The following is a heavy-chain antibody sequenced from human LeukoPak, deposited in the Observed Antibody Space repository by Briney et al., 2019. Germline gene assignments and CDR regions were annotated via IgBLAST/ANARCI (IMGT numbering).Heavy chain of an antibody. Sequence: GAPVKVSCKASGYTFTGYYMHWVRQAPGQGLEWMGWINPNSGGTNYAQKFQGRVTMTRDTSISTAYMELRRLRSDDTAVYYCARTTVVTSGDFDYWGQGTLVTVSS. J-gene: IGHJ4*02. CDR1: GYTFTGYY. D-gene: IGHD4-17*01. CDR2: INPNSGGT. V-gene: IGHV1-2*02. CDR3: ARTTVVTSGDFDY.